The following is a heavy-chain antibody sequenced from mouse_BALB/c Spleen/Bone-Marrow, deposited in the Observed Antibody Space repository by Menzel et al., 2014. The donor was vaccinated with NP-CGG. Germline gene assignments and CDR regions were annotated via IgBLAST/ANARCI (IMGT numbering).Heavy chain of an antibody. D-gene: IGHD1-1*01. CDR2: ISDGGSYT. Sequence: EVNVVESGGGLVKPGGSLNLSCAASGFTFSDYYMYWVRQTPEKRLEWVATISDGGSYTYYPDSVKGRFTISRDNAKNNLYLQMSSLKSEDTAMYYCARGSSYFDYWGQGTTLTVSS. J-gene: IGHJ2*01. V-gene: IGHV5-4*02. CDR1: GFTFSDYY. CDR3: ARGSSYFDY.